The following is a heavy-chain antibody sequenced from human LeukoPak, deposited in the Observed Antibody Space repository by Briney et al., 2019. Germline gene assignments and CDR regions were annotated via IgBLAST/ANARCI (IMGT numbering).Heavy chain of an antibody. D-gene: IGHD5-24*01. CDR3: ATRLRGLQLRRDWYFDH. J-gene: IGHJ2*01. CDR2: IYYSGST. CDR1: GSSISSSSYY. V-gene: IGHV4-39*01. Sequence: SETLSLTCTVSGSSISSSSYYWGWIRQPPGKGLEWIGSIYYSGSTYYNPSLKSRVTISVDTSKNQFSLKLSSVTAADTAVYYCATRLRGLQLRRDWYFDHWGRGTLVTVSS.